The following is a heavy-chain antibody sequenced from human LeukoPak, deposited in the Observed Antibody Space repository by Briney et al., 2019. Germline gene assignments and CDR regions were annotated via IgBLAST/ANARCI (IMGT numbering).Heavy chain of an antibody. CDR2: INPDGSIT. D-gene: IGHD1-14*01. Sequence: GGSLRLSCAASGFTFSAFWMHWVRQGPGKEPMWVSRINPDGSITSYADSVKGRFSISRDNAKNTLFLQISSLRAEDTAVYYCTRDMRGTSDNWGQGTLVTVSS. V-gene: IGHV3-74*01. J-gene: IGHJ4*02. CDR1: GFTFSAFW. CDR3: TRDMRGTSDN.